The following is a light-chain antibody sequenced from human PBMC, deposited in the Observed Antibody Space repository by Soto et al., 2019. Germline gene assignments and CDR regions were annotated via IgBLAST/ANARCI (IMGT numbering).Light chain of an antibody. CDR3: AAWDDSLSASHRV. V-gene: IGLV1-47*01. CDR2: RNT. CDR1: SSNIGSNY. J-gene: IGLJ3*02. Sequence: QSVLTQPPSASGTPGQRVTISCSGSSSNIGSNYVYWYQQLPGTAPKLLIYRNTQRPSGVPDRFSVSTSGTSASLDISGLRSEEEDDYYCAAWDDSLSASHRVFGGVTKLTVL.